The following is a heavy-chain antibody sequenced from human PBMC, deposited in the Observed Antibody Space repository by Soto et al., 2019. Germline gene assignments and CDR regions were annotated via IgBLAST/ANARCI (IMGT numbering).Heavy chain of an antibody. D-gene: IGHD3-16*01. V-gene: IGHV1-18*04. CDR2: INAYTGNT. CDR3: ARSWVTGKGGMDV. Sequence: QVQLVQSGAEVKKPGASVKVSCKASGYTFTSYGFSWVRQAPGQGLEWMGWINAYTGNTNYAQKFQGRVTTTTDTSTSTAHMELWSLISDDTAVYYCARSWVTGKGGMDVWGQGTTVTVSS. J-gene: IGHJ6*02. CDR1: GYTFTSYG.